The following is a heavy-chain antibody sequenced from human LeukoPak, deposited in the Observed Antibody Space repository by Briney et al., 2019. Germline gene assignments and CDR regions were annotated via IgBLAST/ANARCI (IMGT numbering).Heavy chain of an antibody. V-gene: IGHV3-11*01. J-gene: IGHJ6*02. Sequence: GGSLRLSCAASGFTFSDYYLSWIRQAPGKGLVWISYISPSATAIYYADSVRGRLTISRDNAKNSLYLRMNSLRAEDTAVYYCARGHYGLDVWGQGTTVTVSS. CDR3: ARGHYGLDV. CDR1: GFTFSDYY. CDR2: ISPSATAI.